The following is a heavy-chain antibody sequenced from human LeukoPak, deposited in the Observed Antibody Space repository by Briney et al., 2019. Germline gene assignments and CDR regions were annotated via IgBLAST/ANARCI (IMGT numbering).Heavy chain of an antibody. D-gene: IGHD2-8*01. J-gene: IGHJ6*02. CDR1: GGSISSYY. Sequence: SETLSLTCTVSGGSISSYYWSWIRQPPGKGLEWIGEINHSGSTNYNPSLKSRVTISVDTSKNQFSLKLSSVTAADTAVYYCARGARYCTNGVYYWRGYYGMDVWGQGTTVTVSS. CDR3: ARGARYCTNGVYYWRGYYGMDV. V-gene: IGHV4-34*01. CDR2: INHSGST.